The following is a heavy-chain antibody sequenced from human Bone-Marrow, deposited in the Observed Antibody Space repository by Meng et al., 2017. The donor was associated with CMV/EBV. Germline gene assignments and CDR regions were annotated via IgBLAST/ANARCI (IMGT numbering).Heavy chain of an antibody. CDR3: ARSGGSGSYIPAIDY. CDR2: MYYSGSN. J-gene: IGHJ4*02. V-gene: IGHV4-61*01. Sequence: GSVSSGSYYWSLIRQHTGKGLEWIGYMYYSGSNNYNPSLKSRVTISVDTSKNQFSRKLSSVTAADTAVYYCARSGGSGSYIPAIDYWGQGTLVTVSS. CDR1: GSVSSGSYY. D-gene: IGHD1-26*01.